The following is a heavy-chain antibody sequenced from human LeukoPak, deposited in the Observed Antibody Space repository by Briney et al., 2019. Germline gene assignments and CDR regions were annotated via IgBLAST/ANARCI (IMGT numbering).Heavy chain of an antibody. CDR2: INPNSGGT. J-gene: IGHJ5*02. CDR3: ARSLRSVGSDPLQNWFDP. CDR1: GYTFTGYY. D-gene: IGHD2-15*01. V-gene: IGHV1-2*02. Sequence: ASVKVSCKASGYTFTGYYMHWVRQAPGQGLEWMGWINPNSGGTNYAQKFQGRVTMTRDTSISTAYMELSRLRSDDTAVYYCARSLRSVGSDPLQNWFDPWGQGTLVTVSS.